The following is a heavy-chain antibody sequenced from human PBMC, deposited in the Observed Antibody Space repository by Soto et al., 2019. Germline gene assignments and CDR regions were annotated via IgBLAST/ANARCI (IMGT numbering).Heavy chain of an antibody. V-gene: IGHV1-18*01. CDR1: GYTFTSYG. CDR3: ARDNLPFYDILTGYGWFDP. J-gene: IGHJ5*02. D-gene: IGHD3-9*01. CDR2: ISAYNGNT. Sequence: ASVKVSXKASGYTFTSYGISWVRQAPGQGLEWMGWISAYNGNTNYAQKLQGRVTMTTDTSTSTAYTELRSLRSDDTAVYYCARDNLPFYDILTGYGWFDPWGQGTLVTVSS.